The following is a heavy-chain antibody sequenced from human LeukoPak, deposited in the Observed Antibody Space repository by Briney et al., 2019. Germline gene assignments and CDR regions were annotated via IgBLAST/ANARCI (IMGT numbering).Heavy chain of an antibody. D-gene: IGHD4-17*01. J-gene: IGHJ4*02. Sequence: SETLSLTCAVYGGSFSGYYWSWIRQPPGKGLEWIGEINHSGSTNYNPSLKSRVTISVDTSKNQFSLKLSSVTAADTAVYYCARDGDYGDYVFYYWGQGTLVTVSS. CDR2: INHSGST. CDR3: ARDGDYGDYVFYY. CDR1: GGSFSGYY. V-gene: IGHV4-34*01.